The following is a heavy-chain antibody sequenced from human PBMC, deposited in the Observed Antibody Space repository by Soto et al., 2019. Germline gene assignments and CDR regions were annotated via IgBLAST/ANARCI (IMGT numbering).Heavy chain of an antibody. CDR1: VVTFTTDW. CDR3: TRGRENYSYFDY. J-gene: IGHJ4*02. V-gene: IGHV3-74*01. Sequence: PGGSLRLSCAASVVTFTTDWMNWVRQTPGKGLVWVSRVNSDGHDTVYADPVKGRFTLSRDNAKNTVFLQMSSLRAEDTAVYYCTRGRENYSYFDYWGQGIVVTVSS. CDR2: VNSDGHDT. D-gene: IGHD1-26*01.